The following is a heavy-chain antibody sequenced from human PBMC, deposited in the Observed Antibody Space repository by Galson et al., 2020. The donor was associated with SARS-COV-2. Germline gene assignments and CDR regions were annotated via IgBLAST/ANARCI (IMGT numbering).Heavy chain of an antibody. J-gene: IGHJ2*01. V-gene: IGHV4-30-2*01. CDR1: GGSISSGGYT. D-gene: IGHD5-18*01. CDR3: ARRYTYGLSPYWYFDL. CDR2: NYHSAAT. Sequence: SETLSLTCAVSGGSISSGGYTWTWIRQPPGQALEWNGYNYHSAATQSNPSPKIRLTISVDRSKNQLSLDLRSFTVADSAVYYCARRYTYGLSPYWYFDLWGPGTLVTVSS.